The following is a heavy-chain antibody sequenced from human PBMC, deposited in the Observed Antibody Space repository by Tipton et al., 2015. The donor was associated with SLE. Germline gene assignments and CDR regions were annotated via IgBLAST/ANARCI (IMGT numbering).Heavy chain of an antibody. D-gene: IGHD3-3*01. CDR1: GFTFSSYG. CDR3: ARSYGTIFGVVITPFDI. V-gene: IGHV3-30*03. Sequence: SLRLSCAASGFTFSSYGMHWVRQAPGKGLEWVAVISYDGSNKYYADSVKGRFTISRDNSKNTLYLQMNSLRAEDTAVYYCARSYGTIFGVVITPFDIWGQGTMVTVSS. J-gene: IGHJ3*02. CDR2: ISYDGSNK.